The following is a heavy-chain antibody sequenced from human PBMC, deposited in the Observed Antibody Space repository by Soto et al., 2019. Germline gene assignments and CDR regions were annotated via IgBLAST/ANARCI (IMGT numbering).Heavy chain of an antibody. CDR3: ARGASDFWGAYPEIHYVDY. Sequence: ESGGGVVQPGRSLRLSCAASEFTFSTYPMHWVRQAPGKGLEWVAVISYDETSKYYADSVKGRFTISRDNSKDTLYLQMNSLRADDTAVYYCARGASDFWGAYPEIHYVDYWGQGTLVTVSS. V-gene: IGHV3-30-3*01. CDR2: ISYDETSK. J-gene: IGHJ4*02. CDR1: EFTFSTYP. D-gene: IGHD3-3*01.